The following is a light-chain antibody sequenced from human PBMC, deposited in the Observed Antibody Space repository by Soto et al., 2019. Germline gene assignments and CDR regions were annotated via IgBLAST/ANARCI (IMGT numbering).Light chain of an antibody. CDR3: QQYGRSPLT. J-gene: IGKJ4*01. Sequence: EIVLTQSPGTLSLSPGERATLSCRASQSVSSSSLAWYQQKPGQAPRLLIYGASSRATGIPDRFSGSGSGTDFTLTISRLEPEDFAVYYCQQYGRSPLTFGVGTKVDIK. V-gene: IGKV3-20*01. CDR2: GAS. CDR1: QSVSSSS.